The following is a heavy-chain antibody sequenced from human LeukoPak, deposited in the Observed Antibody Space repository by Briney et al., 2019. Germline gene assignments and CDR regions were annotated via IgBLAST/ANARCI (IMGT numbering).Heavy chain of an antibody. CDR1: GYTFTSYD. CDR3: ARDSGSGWFPNWFDP. CDR2: MNPNSGNT. Sequence: ASVKVSCKASGYTFTSYDINWVRQATGQGLEWMGWMNPNSGNTGYAQKFQGRVTMTRNTSISTAYMELSSLRSDDTAVYYCARDSGSGWFPNWFDPWGQGTLVTVSS. D-gene: IGHD6-19*01. J-gene: IGHJ5*02. V-gene: IGHV1-8*01.